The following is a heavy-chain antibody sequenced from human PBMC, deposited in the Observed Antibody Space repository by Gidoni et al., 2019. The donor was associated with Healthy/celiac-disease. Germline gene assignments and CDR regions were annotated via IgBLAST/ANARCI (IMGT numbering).Heavy chain of an antibody. V-gene: IGHV3-7*03. J-gene: IGHJ4*02. CDR1: GFTFSSYW. CDR2: IKQDGSEK. D-gene: IGHD2-2*01. Sequence: EVQLVESGGGLVQPGGSLRLSCAAFGFTFSSYWMSWGRQATGKGLGWVANIKQDGSEKYYVDSVKGRFTISRDNAKNSLYLQMNSLRAEDTAVYYCARGHREYCSSTSCLPDYWGQGTLVTVSS. CDR3: ARGHREYCSSTSCLPDY.